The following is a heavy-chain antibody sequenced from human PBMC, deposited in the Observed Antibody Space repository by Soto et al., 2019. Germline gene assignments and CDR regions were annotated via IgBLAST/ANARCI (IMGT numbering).Heavy chain of an antibody. CDR3: ATAGAVFGLGDV. V-gene: IGHV4-34*01. J-gene: IGHJ6*02. CDR2: INHSGST. D-gene: IGHD3-10*02. CDR1: GGSFSGYY. Sequence: SETLSLTCAVYGGSFSGYYWSWIRQPPGKGLEWIGEINHSGSTNYNPSLKSRVTISVDTSKNQFSLKLSSVTAADTAVYYCATAGAVFGLGDVWGQGTTVTF.